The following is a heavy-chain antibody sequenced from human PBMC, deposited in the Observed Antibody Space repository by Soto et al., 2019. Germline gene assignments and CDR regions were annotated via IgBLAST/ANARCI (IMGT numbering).Heavy chain of an antibody. V-gene: IGHV3-48*02. Sequence: GGSLRLSCAASGFTFSSYSVNWVRQAPGKGLEWISYISSGSKTIYYADSVKGRFTVSRDNAKNSQFLQMNSLRDEDTAVYYCVRGDILGVRGFDYWGQGTLVTVSS. CDR2: ISSGSKTI. CDR3: VRGDILGVRGFDY. J-gene: IGHJ4*02. CDR1: GFTFSSYS. D-gene: IGHD3-9*01.